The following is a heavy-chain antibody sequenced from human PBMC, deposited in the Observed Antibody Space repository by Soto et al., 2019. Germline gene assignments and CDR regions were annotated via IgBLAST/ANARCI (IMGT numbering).Heavy chain of an antibody. J-gene: IGHJ4*02. CDR3: ARDIRGYSRAFDY. CDR1: RGAIRSPNW. CDR2: IYYTGNT. V-gene: IGHV4-4*02. Sequence: SETLSLTCTVSRGAIRSPNWWTWVRQTPGKGLEWIGEIYYTGNTNYNPSLKSRVTISIDMPNKQFSLILTSVTPADTAVYYCARDIRGYSRAFDYWGQGTLVTVS. D-gene: IGHD5-18*01.